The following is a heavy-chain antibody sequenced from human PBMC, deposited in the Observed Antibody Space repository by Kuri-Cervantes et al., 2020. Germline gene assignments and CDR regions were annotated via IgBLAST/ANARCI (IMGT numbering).Heavy chain of an antibody. V-gene: IGHV1-58*01. CDR3: ARGYSSSWYGSRRALEYYYYGMDV. J-gene: IGHJ6*02. Sequence: SVKVSCKASGFTFTSSAVQWVRQARGQRLEWIGWIVVGSGNTNYAQKFQERVTITRDMSTGTAYMELSSLRSEDTAVYYCARGYSSSWYGSRRALEYYYYGMDVWGQGTTVTVSS. D-gene: IGHD6-13*01. CDR1: GFTFTSSA. CDR2: IVVGSGNT.